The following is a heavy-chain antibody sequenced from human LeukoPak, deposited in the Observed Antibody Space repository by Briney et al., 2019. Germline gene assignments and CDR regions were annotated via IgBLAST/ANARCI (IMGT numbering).Heavy chain of an antibody. J-gene: IGHJ6*03. V-gene: IGHV4-59*01. CDR2: IYYSGST. Sequence: PSETLSLTCTVSGGSISSYYWSWIRQPPGKGLEWIGYIYYSGSTNYNPSLKSRVTISVDTSKNQFSLKLSSVTAADTAVYYCARDLGISMVRGVTTDYYYYYMDVWGKGTTVTVSS. CDR1: GGSISSYY. D-gene: IGHD3-10*01. CDR3: ARDLGISMVRGVTTDYYYYYMDV.